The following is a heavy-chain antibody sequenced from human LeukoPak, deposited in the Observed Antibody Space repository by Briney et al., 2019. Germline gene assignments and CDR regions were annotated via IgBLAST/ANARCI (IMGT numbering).Heavy chain of an antibody. CDR2: INPNSGGT. D-gene: IGHD3-22*01. V-gene: IGHV1-2*02. Sequence: SSVKVSCKASGYTFTGYYMHWVRQAPGQGLEWMGWINPNSGGTNYAQKFQGRVTMTRDPSISTAYMELSRLRSDDTAVYYCARDLYDSSGTDAFDIWGQGTMVTVSS. CDR1: GYTFTGYY. J-gene: IGHJ3*02. CDR3: ARDLYDSSGTDAFDI.